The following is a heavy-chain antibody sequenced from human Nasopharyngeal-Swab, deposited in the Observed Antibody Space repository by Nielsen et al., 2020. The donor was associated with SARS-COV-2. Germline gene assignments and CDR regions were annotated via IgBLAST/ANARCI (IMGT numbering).Heavy chain of an antibody. Sequence: VRQAPGKGLEWVAVISYDGSNKYYADSVKGRFTISRGNSKNTLYLQMNSLRADDTAVYYCARVGTTGTTAFDYWGQGTLVTVSS. J-gene: IGHJ4*02. D-gene: IGHD1-1*01. CDR3: ARVGTTGTTAFDY. V-gene: IGHV3-30-3*01. CDR2: ISYDGSNK.